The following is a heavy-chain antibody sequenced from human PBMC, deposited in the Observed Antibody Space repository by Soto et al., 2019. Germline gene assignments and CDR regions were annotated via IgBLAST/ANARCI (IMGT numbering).Heavy chain of an antibody. CDR3: ASMRGDCSSTSCPFDY. J-gene: IGHJ4*02. V-gene: IGHV3-53*02. Sequence: EVPLVETGGGLIQPGGSLRLSCAASGFTVSSNYMSWVRQAPGKGLEWVSVIYSGGSTYYADSVKGRFTISRDNSKNTLYLQMNSLRAEDTAVYYCASMRGDCSSTSCPFDYWGQGTLVTVSS. D-gene: IGHD2-2*01. CDR1: GFTVSSNY. CDR2: IYSGGST.